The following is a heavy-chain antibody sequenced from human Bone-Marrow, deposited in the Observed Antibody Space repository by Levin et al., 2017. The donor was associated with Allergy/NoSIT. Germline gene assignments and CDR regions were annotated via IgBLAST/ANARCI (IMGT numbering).Heavy chain of an antibody. CDR1: GFNFSDYY. J-gene: IGHJ4*02. V-gene: IGHV3-11*01. CDR2: VYSGGFNK. D-gene: IGHD5-18*01. Sequence: AGGSLRLSCAASGFNFSDYYMSWIRQAPGKGLEWVSYVYSGGFNKYYADSVKGRFTISRDNAQKTLYLQMHSLTAEDTAVYYCARHYGYGFDYWGQGTLVTVSS. CDR3: ARHYGYGFDY.